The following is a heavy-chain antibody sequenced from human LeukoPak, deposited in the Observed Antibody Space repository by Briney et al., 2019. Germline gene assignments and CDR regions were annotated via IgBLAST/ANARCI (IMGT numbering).Heavy chain of an antibody. Sequence: GASVKVSCKASGYTFTGYYMHWVRQAPGQGLEWMGWINPNSGGTNYAQKFQGRVTMTRDTSISTAYMELSSLRSEDTAVYYCARVHPLYDSSKPYAFDIWGQGTMVTVSS. J-gene: IGHJ3*02. D-gene: IGHD3-22*01. CDR2: INPNSGGT. CDR3: ARVHPLYDSSKPYAFDI. V-gene: IGHV1-2*02. CDR1: GYTFTGYY.